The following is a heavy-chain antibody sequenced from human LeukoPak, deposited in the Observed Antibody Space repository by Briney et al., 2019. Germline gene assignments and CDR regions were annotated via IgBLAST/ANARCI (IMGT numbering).Heavy chain of an antibody. CDR3: ARGRKFYYGSGSYYVY. V-gene: IGHV4-4*07. Sequence: SETLSLTCTVSGGSISSYYWSWIRQPAGKGLEWIGRIYTSGSTNYNPSLKSRVTISVDTSKNQFSLKLSSVTAADTAVYYCARGRKFYYGSGSYYVYWGQGTLVTVSS. CDR1: GGSISSYY. CDR2: IYTSGST. J-gene: IGHJ4*02. D-gene: IGHD3-10*01.